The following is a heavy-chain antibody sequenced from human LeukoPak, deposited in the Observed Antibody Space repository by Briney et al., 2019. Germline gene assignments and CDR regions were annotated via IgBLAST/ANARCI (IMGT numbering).Heavy chain of an antibody. CDR3: ATSAVITIFGVVIHNYFDY. Sequence: GGSLRLSCAASGFTFSYWMSWVRQAPGKGLEWVANIKQDGSEKYYVDSVKGRFTISRDNAKNSLYLQMNSLRAEDTAVYYCATSAVITIFGVVIHNYFDYRGQGTLVTVSS. D-gene: IGHD3-3*01. J-gene: IGHJ4*02. CDR2: IKQDGSEK. V-gene: IGHV3-7*01. CDR1: GFTFSYW.